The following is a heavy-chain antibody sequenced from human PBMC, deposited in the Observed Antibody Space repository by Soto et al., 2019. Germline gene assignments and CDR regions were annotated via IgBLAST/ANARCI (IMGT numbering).Heavy chain of an antibody. CDR1: GGSFGKSA. D-gene: IGHD3-3*01. CDR3: ATGVIWIGYFTVDS. V-gene: IGHV1-69*13. Sequence: SVKVSCKASGGSFGKSAINWVRQTPGQGLEWLGGFIPVYRTLNYAQKFQGRVTITADESTGTAYMTLSSLASDDTAVYYCATGVIWIGYFTVDSWGQGARVTVSS. J-gene: IGHJ4*02. CDR2: FIPVYRTL.